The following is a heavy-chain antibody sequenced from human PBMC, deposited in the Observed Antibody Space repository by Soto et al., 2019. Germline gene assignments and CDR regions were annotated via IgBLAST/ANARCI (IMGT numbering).Heavy chain of an antibody. CDR2: IRSKANGYAT. D-gene: IGHD1-26*01. V-gene: IGHV3-73*01. CDR1: GFTFSASA. J-gene: IGHJ6*02. CDR3: AVGTSYSGYYYAVDV. Sequence: EVQLVESGGGLVQPGGSLKLSCAASGFTFSASAMHWVRQASGKGLEWVGRIRSKANGYATAYGASVKGRFTISRDDSXXTAYRQMNSLKSEDTAVYFCAVGTSYSGYYYAVDVWGQGTTVTVSS.